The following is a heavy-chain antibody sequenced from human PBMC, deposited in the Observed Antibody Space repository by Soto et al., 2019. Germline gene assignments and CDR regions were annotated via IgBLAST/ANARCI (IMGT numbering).Heavy chain of an antibody. CDR2: ISDAGDP. Sequence: EVQLVESGGGLVQPGGSLRLSCAASGFTFRNYDMHWVRQGPGKGLEWVSGISDAGDPDYADSVEGRFTISRENAQNSFLLQMNSLRVGDTAVYYCAGTDRACYGLDVWGQGTTVIVSS. D-gene: IGHD1-1*01. V-gene: IGHV3-13*05. J-gene: IGHJ6*02. CDR1: GFTFRNYD. CDR3: AGTDRACYGLDV.